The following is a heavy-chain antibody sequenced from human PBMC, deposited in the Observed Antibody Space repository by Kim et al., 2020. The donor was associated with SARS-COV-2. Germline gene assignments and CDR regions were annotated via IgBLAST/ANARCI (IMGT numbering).Heavy chain of an antibody. J-gene: IGHJ4*02. CDR2: ISYDGSNK. Sequence: GGSLRLSCAASGFTFSSYAMHWVRQAPGKGLEWVAVISYDGSNKYYADSVKGRFTISRDNSKNTLYLQMNSLRAEDTAVYYCARDRWADPPMVRGVAFDYWGQGTLVTVSS. V-gene: IGHV3-30*04. D-gene: IGHD3-10*01. CDR3: ARDRWADPPMVRGVAFDY. CDR1: GFTFSSYA.